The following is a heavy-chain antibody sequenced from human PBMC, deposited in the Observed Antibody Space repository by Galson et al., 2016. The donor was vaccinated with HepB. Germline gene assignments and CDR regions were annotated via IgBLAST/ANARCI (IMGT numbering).Heavy chain of an antibody. J-gene: IGHJ3*01. Sequence: SVKVSCKVSGYRLSELSMHWVRQAPGTGLEWVGGFDPDEGETLYAQKFQGRVTMTEDSTTDTAYMELRSLRSDDTAVYYCATVGYDTLTGYYMGDALDFWGQGTMVTVSS. D-gene: IGHD3-9*01. CDR3: ATVGYDTLTGYYMGDALDF. CDR1: GYRLSELS. CDR2: FDPDEGET. V-gene: IGHV1-24*01.